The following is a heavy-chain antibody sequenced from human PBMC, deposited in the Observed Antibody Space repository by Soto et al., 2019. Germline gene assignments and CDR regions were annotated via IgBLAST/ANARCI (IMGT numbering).Heavy chain of an antibody. J-gene: IGHJ6*03. V-gene: IGHV4-34*01. CDR1: GGSFSGYY. CDR3: ARATAMVTMDV. CDR2: INHRGST. Sequence: PSETLSLTCAVYGGSFSGYYWSWIRQPPGKGLEWIGEINHRGSTNYNPLLKSRVTISEDTSKNQYYLKLSSVTAADTAVYYCARATAMVTMDVWGKGTTVTVSS. D-gene: IGHD5-18*01.